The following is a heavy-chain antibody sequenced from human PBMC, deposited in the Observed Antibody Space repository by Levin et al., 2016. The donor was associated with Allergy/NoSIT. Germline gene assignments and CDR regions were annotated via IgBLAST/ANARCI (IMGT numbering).Heavy chain of an antibody. D-gene: IGHD3-16*01. CDR1: GFTFNIYA. V-gene: IGHV3-30*04. Sequence: GESLKISCAASGFTFNIYAMHWVRQAPGKGLEWVAVMSYDGNTDFYADSVKGRFTISRDNAKSTLYLQMDSLRVEDTAIYYCARDREVLGDYWGQGTLVTVSS. J-gene: IGHJ4*02. CDR2: MSYDGNTD. CDR3: ARDREVLGDY.